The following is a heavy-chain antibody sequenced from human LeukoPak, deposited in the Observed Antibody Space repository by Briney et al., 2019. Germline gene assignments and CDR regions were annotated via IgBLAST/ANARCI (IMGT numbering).Heavy chain of an antibody. D-gene: IGHD3-3*01. CDR3: ARVNTIFGVVIGDMDV. V-gene: IGHV4-61*02. Sequence: PSQTLSLTCTVSGGSISSGSYYWSWIRQPAGKGLEWIGRIYTSGSTNYNPSLKSRVTISVDTPKNQFSLKLSSVTAADTAVYYCARVNTIFGVVIGDMDVWGKGTTVTVSS. CDR1: GGSISSGSYY. J-gene: IGHJ6*03. CDR2: IYTSGST.